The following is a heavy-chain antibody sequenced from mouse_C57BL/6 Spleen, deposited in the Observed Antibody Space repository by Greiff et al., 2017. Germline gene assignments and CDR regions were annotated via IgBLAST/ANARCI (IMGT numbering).Heavy chain of an antibody. CDR3: TRRGIYYGYLDY. Sequence: QVQLQQSGAELVRPGASVTLSCKASGYTFTDYEMHWVKQTPVHGLEWIGAIDPETGGTAYNQKFKGKAILTADKSSSTAYMVLRSLTSEDSAVYYCTRRGIYYGYLDYWGQGTTLTVSS. D-gene: IGHD2-1*01. J-gene: IGHJ2*01. CDR1: GYTFTDYE. CDR2: IDPETGGT. V-gene: IGHV1-15*01.